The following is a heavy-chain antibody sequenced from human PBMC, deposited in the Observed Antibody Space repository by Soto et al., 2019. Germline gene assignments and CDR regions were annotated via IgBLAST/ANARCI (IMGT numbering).Heavy chain of an antibody. CDR1: GYTFTSYG. D-gene: IGHD1-26*01. V-gene: IGHV1-18*01. Sequence: QVQLVQSGAEVKKPGASVKVSCKASGYTFTSYGISWVRHAPGQGLEWMGWISAYNGNTNYAQKLQGRVTMTTDTSTSTAYMELRSLRSEDTAVYYCARVIVGATNLGDYYYGMDVWGQGTTVTVSS. CDR3: ARVIVGATNLGDYYYGMDV. J-gene: IGHJ6*02. CDR2: ISAYNGNT.